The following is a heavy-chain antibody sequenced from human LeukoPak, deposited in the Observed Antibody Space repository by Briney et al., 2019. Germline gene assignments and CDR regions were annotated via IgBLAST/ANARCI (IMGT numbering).Heavy chain of an antibody. CDR1: GYTFTGYY. D-gene: IGHD3-10*01. CDR3: AREGVVRGLAWYYYGMDV. CDR2: INPNSGGT. J-gene: IGHJ6*02. Sequence: ASVKVSCKASGYTFTGYYMHWVRQAPGQGLEWMGWINPNSGGTNYAQKFQGRVTMTRDTSISTAYMELSRLRSDDTAVYYCAREGVVRGLAWYYYGMDVWGQGTTVTVSS. V-gene: IGHV1-2*02.